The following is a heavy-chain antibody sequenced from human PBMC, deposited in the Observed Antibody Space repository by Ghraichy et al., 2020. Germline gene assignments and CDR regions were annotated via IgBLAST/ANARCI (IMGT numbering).Heavy chain of an antibody. CDR2: MNPNSGNT. J-gene: IGHJ3*02. D-gene: IGHD3-10*01. CDR1: GYTFTSYD. CDR3: ARGLIWFGELYGAFDI. V-gene: IGHV1-8*01. Sequence: ASVKVSCKASGYTFTSYDINWVRQATGQGLEWMGWMNPNSGNTGYAQKFQGRVTMTRNTSISTAYMELSSLRSEDTAVYYCARGLIWFGELYGAFDIWGQGTMVTVSS.